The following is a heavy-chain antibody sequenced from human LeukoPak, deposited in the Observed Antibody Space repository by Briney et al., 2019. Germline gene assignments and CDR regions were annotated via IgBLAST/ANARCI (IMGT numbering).Heavy chain of an antibody. Sequence: SQTLSLTCAISGDSVSRNSAAWNWIRQSPSRGLEWLGRTYYRSKWYNDYAVSVTGRLIIDSDTSKNQFFLHLNSVTPEDTAIYYCARGRFFARYFYYYGMDVWGQGTTVTVSS. CDR1: GDSVSRNSAA. V-gene: IGHV6-1*01. CDR3: ARGRFFARYFYYYGMDV. J-gene: IGHJ6*02. D-gene: IGHD3-3*01. CDR2: TYYRSKWYN.